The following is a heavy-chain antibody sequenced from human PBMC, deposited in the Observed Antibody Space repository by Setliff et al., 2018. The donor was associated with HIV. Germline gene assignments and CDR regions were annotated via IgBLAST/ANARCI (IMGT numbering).Heavy chain of an antibody. V-gene: IGHV4-59*08. D-gene: IGHD2-21*01. CDR3: ARGILFFYYMDI. J-gene: IGHJ6*03. CDR1: GASMSSYF. CDR2: VLSSGSA. Sequence: SETLSLTCTVSGASMSSYFWSWVRQTPGKGLEWIGNVLSSGSATYNPSLKSRVAMSVDTSKNQFSLSLASPTAADTAVYYCARGILFFYYMDIWGRGITVTVSS.